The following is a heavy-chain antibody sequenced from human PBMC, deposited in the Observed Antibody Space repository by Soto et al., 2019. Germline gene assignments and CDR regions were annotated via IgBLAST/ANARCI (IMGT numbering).Heavy chain of an antibody. D-gene: IGHD3-10*01. CDR1: GYTFTNYG. J-gene: IGHJ5*02. CDR3: ARGVGSGSYYNQYNWFDP. CDR2: ISAYNGNT. Sequence: ASVKVSCKASGYTFTNYGISWVRQAPGQGLECMGWISAYNGNTKYAQKLQGRVTMTTDTSTSTAYMELRSLRSDDTAVYYCARGVGSGSYYNQYNWFDPWGQGTLVTVSS. V-gene: IGHV1-18*01.